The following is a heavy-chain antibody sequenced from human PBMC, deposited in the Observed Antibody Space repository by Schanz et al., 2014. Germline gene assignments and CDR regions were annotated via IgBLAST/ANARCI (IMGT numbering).Heavy chain of an antibody. CDR2: MIGSGSSV. J-gene: IGHJ4*02. D-gene: IGHD6-13*01. Sequence: EVQLLESGGGLVQPGGSLRLSCAASGFTFSIYGMSWVRQAPGKGLEWVSRMIGSGSSVFYADSVKGRFTISRDNSKNTLDLQMNSLRAEDTAIYYCAKDLAAVGVFDYWGQGSLVNVSP. CDR3: AKDLAAVGVFDY. CDR1: GFTFSIYG. V-gene: IGHV3-23*01.